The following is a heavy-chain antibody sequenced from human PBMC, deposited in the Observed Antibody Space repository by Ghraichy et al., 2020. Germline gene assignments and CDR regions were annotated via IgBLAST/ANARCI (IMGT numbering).Heavy chain of an antibody. V-gene: IGHV3-23*01. J-gene: IGHJ4*02. CDR3: AKGYSTNWYYWFDY. Sequence: GSLRLSCGASGFTFNTYAMNWVRQAPGKGLEWVSSISGGGGGTYYADSVKGRFTISRDNSKNTLYLQMNSLREEDTAVYYCAKGYSTNWYYWFDYWGQGTLVTVSS. D-gene: IGHD2-2*01. CDR2: ISGGGGGT. CDR1: GFTFNTYA.